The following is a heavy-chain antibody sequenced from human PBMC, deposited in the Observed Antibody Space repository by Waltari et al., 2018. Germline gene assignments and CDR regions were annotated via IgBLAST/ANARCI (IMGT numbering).Heavy chain of an antibody. CDR3: ASPVHYGSGSYQN. D-gene: IGHD3-10*01. Sequence: QVQLVQSGAEVKKPGSSVKVSCKASGGTFRSYAISWVRQAPGQGLELMGGIIPIFGTANYAQKFQGRVTITTDESTSTAYMELSSLRSEDTAVYYCASPVHYGSGSYQNWGQGTLVTVSS. V-gene: IGHV1-69*05. CDR2: IIPIFGTA. CDR1: GGTFRSYA. J-gene: IGHJ4*02.